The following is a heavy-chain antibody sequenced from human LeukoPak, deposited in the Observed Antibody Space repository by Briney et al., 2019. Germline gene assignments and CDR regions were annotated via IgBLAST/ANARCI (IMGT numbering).Heavy chain of an antibody. V-gene: IGHV3-30*04. CDR3: ARDSDYYDSSGYGYFQH. J-gene: IGHJ1*01. Sequence: GRSLRLSCAASGFTFSSYAMHWVRQAPGKGLEWVAVISYDGSNKYYADSVKGRFTISRDNSKNTLYLQMNGLRAEDTAVYYCARDSDYYDSSGYGYFQHWGQGTLVTVSS. D-gene: IGHD3-22*01. CDR1: GFTFSSYA. CDR2: ISYDGSNK.